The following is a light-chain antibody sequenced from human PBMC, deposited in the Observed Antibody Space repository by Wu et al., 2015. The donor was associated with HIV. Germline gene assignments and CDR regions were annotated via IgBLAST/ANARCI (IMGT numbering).Light chain of an antibody. CDR2: AAS. J-gene: IGKJ5*01. V-gene: IGKV1-9*01. CDR3: QQLNSYPIT. CDR1: QGISSY. Sequence: DIQLTQSPSFLSASVGHRVTITCRASQGISSYLAWYQQKPGKAPKLLIYAASTLQRGVSSRFSGSGSGTEFTLTISSLQPEDFATYYCQQLNSYPITFGQGTRLEIK.